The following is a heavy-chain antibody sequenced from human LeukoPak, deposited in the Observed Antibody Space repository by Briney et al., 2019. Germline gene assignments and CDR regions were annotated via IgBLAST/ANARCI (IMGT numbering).Heavy chain of an antibody. CDR1: GGSISSSSYY. CDR2: INHSGST. V-gene: IGHV4-39*07. Sequence: SETLSLTCTVSGGSISSSSYYWGWIRQPPGKGLEWIGEINHSGSTNYNPSLKSRVTISVDTSKNQFSLKLSSVTAADTAVYYCATAYNWFDPWGQGTLVTVFS. J-gene: IGHJ5*02. CDR3: ATAYNWFDP.